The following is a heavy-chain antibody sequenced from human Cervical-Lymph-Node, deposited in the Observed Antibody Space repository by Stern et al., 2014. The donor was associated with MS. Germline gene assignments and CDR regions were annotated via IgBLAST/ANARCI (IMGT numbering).Heavy chain of an antibody. V-gene: IGHV1-2*02. J-gene: IGHJ4*02. CDR3: ARGVYCSSTSCYFRAWLYDY. Sequence: QVQLVESGAEVKKPGASVKVSCKASGYTFTGYYMHWVRQAPGQGLEWMGWINPNSGGTNYAQKFQGRVTMTRDTSISTAYMELSRLRSDDTAVYYCARGVYCSSTSCYFRAWLYDYWGQGTLVTVSS. D-gene: IGHD2-2*01. CDR1: GYTFTGYY. CDR2: INPNSGGT.